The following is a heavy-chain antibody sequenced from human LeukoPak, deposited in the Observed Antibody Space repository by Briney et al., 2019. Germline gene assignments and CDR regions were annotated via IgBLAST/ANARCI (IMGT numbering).Heavy chain of an antibody. CDR2: FSGSGGRT. D-gene: IGHD3-10*01. J-gene: IGHJ4*02. V-gene: IGHV3-23*01. CDR1: GFTFSYYG. Sequence: PGGSLRLSCAVSGFTFSYYGMSWVRQAPGKGLEWVSAFSGSGGRTYYADSVKGRFTISRDNSKNTLYLQMNSLRAEDTAVYYCAKDHWMVRGVIPGGGYWGQGTLVTVSS. CDR3: AKDHWMVRGVIPGGGY.